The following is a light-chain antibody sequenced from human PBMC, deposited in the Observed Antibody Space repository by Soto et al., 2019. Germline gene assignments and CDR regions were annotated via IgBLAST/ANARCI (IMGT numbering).Light chain of an antibody. J-gene: IGKJ3*01. V-gene: IGKV1-5*01. Sequence: DIQMTQSPSSLSASVGDRVTITCRARQNINNWLAWYQQKPGRAPKLLIYDASSLESGVPSRFSGSGSGTEFTLTFSSLQPDDFAPYCCQQYNSDFGPGT. CDR2: DAS. CDR3: QQYNSD. CDR1: QNINNW.